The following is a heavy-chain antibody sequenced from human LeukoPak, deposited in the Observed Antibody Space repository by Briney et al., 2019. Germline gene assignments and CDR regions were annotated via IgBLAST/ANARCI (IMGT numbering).Heavy chain of an antibody. D-gene: IGHD3-10*01. CDR1: GFTFSDCA. Sequence: GRSLRLSCAASGFTFSDCAVHWVRQAPGKGLEWVALISYDGSNKYYADSVKGRFTISRDNSKNTMSLQMNSLRREDTAVYYCASRTNSGPPFGGQGTLVTVSS. V-gene: IGHV3-30-3*01. CDR3: ASRTNSGPPF. CDR2: ISYDGSNK. J-gene: IGHJ1*01.